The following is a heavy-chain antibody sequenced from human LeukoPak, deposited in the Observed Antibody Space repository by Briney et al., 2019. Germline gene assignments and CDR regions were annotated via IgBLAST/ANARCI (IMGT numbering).Heavy chain of an antibody. CDR2: IYYSGST. D-gene: IGHD4-11*01. Sequence: SETLSLTCTVSGGSISSSSYYWGWIRQPPGKGLEWIGSIYYSGSTYYNPSLKSRVTISVDTSKNQFSLKLSSVTAEDTAMYYCARASESNLNWFDPWGQGTLVTVSS. J-gene: IGHJ5*02. CDR1: GGSISSSSYY. V-gene: IGHV4-39*07. CDR3: ARASESNLNWFDP.